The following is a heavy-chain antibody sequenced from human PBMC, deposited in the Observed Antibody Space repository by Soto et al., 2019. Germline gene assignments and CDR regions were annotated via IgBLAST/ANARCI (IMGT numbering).Heavy chain of an antibody. CDR1: GGSISSSSYY. V-gene: IGHV4-39*02. CDR3: AREGGRYCSGGSCQVDY. CDR2: IYYSGNT. J-gene: IGHJ4*02. Sequence: QLQLQESGPGLVKPSETLSLTCTVSGGSISSSSYYWGWIRQPPGKGLEWIGSIYYSGNTYYTPSRQSRLTIAVDTSKNQFSLKLSSVTAADTAVYYCAREGGRYCSGGSCQVDYWGQGTLVTVSS. D-gene: IGHD2-15*01.